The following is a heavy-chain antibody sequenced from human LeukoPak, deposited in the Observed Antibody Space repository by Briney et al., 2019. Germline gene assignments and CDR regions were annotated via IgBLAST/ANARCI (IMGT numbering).Heavy chain of an antibody. J-gene: IGHJ4*02. D-gene: IGHD1-26*01. CDR1: GFTFSSYV. CDR2: ISYDGSNE. CDR3: ARRRVGATQKYFDY. Sequence: PGGSLRLSCAASGFTFSSYVMHWVRQAPGKGLEWVAIISYDGSNEYYADSVKGRFTISRDNAKNSLYLQMNSLRAEDTAVYYCARRRVGATQKYFDYWGQGTLVTVSS. V-gene: IGHV3-30*04.